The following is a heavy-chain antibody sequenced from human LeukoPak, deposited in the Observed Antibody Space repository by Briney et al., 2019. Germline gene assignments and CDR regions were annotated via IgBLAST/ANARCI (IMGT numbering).Heavy chain of an antibody. CDR2: INHSGST. V-gene: IGHV4-34*01. CDR3: ARGKSSFGP. J-gene: IGHJ5*02. CDR1: GGSFSGYY. Sequence: KPSETLSLTCAVYGGSFSGYYWSWIRQPPGKGLEWIGEINHSGSTNYNPSLKSRVTISVDTSKNQFSLNLSSVTAADTAVYYCARGKSSFGPWGQGILVTVSS.